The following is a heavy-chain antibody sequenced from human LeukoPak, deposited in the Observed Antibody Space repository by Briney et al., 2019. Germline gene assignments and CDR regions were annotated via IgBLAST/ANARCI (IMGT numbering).Heavy chain of an antibody. Sequence: PSQTLSLTCTVSGGSISSGGYYWSWIRQPPGKGLEWIGYIYHSGSTYYNPSLKSRVTISVDRSKNQFSLKLSSVTAADTAVYYCARHAWDGLGGATTRGYFDYWGQGTLVTVSS. D-gene: IGHD1-26*01. CDR3: ARHAWDGLGGATTRGYFDY. CDR2: IYHSGST. J-gene: IGHJ4*02. CDR1: GGSISSGGYY. V-gene: IGHV4-30-2*01.